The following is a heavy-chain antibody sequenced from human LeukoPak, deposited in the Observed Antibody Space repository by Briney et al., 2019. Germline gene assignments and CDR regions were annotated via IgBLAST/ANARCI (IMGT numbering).Heavy chain of an antibody. J-gene: IGHJ6*02. V-gene: IGHV3-23*01. CDR2: ISGSGGST. Sequence: GGSLRLSCAASGFTFSSYAMSWVRQAPGKGLEWVSAISGSGGSTYYADSVKGRFTISRDNAKNTLYLQMNSLRAEDTAVYYCATSTIVQSYYYGLDVWGQGTTVTVSS. D-gene: IGHD2-8*01. CDR1: GFTFSSYA. CDR3: ATSTIVQSYYYGLDV.